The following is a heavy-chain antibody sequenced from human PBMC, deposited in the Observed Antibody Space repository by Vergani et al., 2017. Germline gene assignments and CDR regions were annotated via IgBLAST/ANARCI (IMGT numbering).Heavy chain of an antibody. D-gene: IGHD6-19*01. CDR1: GGTFSSYA. J-gene: IGHJ4*02. V-gene: IGHV1-69*01. Sequence: QVQVVQSGAEVKKSGASVKVSCKTSGGTFSSYAISWVRQAPGQGLEWMGGIIPIFGTANYAQKFQGRVTITADESTSTAYMELSSLRSEDTAVYYCARAHSIAVAGYYFDYWGQGTLVTVSS. CDR2: IIPIFGTA. CDR3: ARAHSIAVAGYYFDY.